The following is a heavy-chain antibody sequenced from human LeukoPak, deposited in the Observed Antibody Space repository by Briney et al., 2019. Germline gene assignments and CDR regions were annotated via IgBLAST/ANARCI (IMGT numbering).Heavy chain of an antibody. V-gene: IGHV4-59*08. D-gene: IGHD3-22*01. J-gene: IGHJ5*02. CDR3: AGLQYYYDSSGYYTP. CDR1: GFTFSDYY. CDR2: IYYSGST. Sequence: GSLRLSCAASGFTFSDYYWSWIRQPPGKGLEWIGYIYYSGSTNYNPSLKSRVTISVDTSKNQFSLKLSSVTAADTAVYYCAGLQYYYDSSGYYTPWGQGTLVTVSS.